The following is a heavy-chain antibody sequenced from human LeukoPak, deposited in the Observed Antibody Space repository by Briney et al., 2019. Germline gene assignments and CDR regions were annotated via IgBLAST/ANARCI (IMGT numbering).Heavy chain of an antibody. D-gene: IGHD2-21*01. CDR3: AKENGAAVISHFDY. Sequence: GGSLRLSCAASGFTFSSYAMNWVRQAPGKGLEWVSAISGSGGTTYYADSVKGRFTISRDNSKNTLYLQMNSLRAEDTAVYYCAKENGAAVISHFDYWGQGTLVTVSS. CDR2: ISGSGGTT. V-gene: IGHV3-23*01. J-gene: IGHJ4*02. CDR1: GFTFSSYA.